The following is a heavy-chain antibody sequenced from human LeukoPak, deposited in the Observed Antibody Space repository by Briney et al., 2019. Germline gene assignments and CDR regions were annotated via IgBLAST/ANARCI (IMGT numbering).Heavy chain of an antibody. Sequence: SVKVSCKASGGTFSSYAISWVRQAPGQGLEWMGRIIPILGIANYAQKFQGRVTITADKSTSTAYMELSSLRPEDTAVYYCASRGYCSGGSCRHYYGMDVWGQGTTVTVSS. V-gene: IGHV1-69*04. CDR1: GGTFSSYA. CDR3: ASRGYCSGGSCRHYYGMDV. J-gene: IGHJ6*02. D-gene: IGHD2-15*01. CDR2: IIPILGIA.